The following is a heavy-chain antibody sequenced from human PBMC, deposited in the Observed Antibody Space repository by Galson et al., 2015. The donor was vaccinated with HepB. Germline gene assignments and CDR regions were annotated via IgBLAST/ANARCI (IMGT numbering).Heavy chain of an antibody. CDR2: ISYDGSNK. CDR1: GFTFSTYA. Sequence: SLRLSCAASGFTFSTYAPHWVRQAPGKGLEWVAVISYDGSNKNYADSVKGRFTISRDNSRNTLYLQMNSLVTEDTAMYYCVTLKVFYENLDFDYWGQGTLVAVSS. CDR3: VTLKVFYENLDFDY. D-gene: IGHD3-3*01. V-gene: IGHV3-30-3*01. J-gene: IGHJ4*02.